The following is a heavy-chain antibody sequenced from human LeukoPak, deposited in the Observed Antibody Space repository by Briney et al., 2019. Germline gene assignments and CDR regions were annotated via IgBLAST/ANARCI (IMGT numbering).Heavy chain of an antibody. CDR2: IYYSGST. J-gene: IGHJ3*02. CDR3: AREREGLTRAFDI. D-gene: IGHD5-24*01. V-gene: IGHV4-39*07. CDR1: GGSISSSSYY. Sequence: ASETLSLTCTVSGGSISSSSYYWGWIRQPPGKGLEWIGSIYYSGSTYYNPSLKSRVTISLDTSKNQFSLKLSSVTAADTAVYYCAREREGLTRAFDIWGQGTLVTVSS.